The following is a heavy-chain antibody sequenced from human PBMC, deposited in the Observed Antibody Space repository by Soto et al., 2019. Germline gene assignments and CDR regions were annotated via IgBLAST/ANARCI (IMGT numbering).Heavy chain of an antibody. Sequence: EASVKVSCKASGGTFSSYTISWVRQAPGQGLEWMGRIIPILGIANYAQKFQGRVTITADKSTSTAYMELSSLRSEDTAVYYCATLGVYDSSGYYPDYWGQGTLVTVSS. D-gene: IGHD3-22*01. CDR1: GGTFSSYT. CDR2: IIPILGIA. J-gene: IGHJ4*02. V-gene: IGHV1-69*02. CDR3: ATLGVYDSSGYYPDY.